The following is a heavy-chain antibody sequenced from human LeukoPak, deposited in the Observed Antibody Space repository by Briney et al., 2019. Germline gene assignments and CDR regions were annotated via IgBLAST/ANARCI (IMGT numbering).Heavy chain of an antibody. Sequence: SETLSLTCAVSGYSISSGYYWGWIRQPPGKGLEWIGSIYHSGSAYYNPSLKSRVTISVDTSKNQFSLKLSSVTAADTAMYYCARANYPYCSSTSCYLDIWGQGTMVTVSS. D-gene: IGHD2-2*01. J-gene: IGHJ3*02. V-gene: IGHV4-38-2*01. CDR3: ARANYPYCSSTSCYLDI. CDR1: GYSISSGYY. CDR2: IYHSGSA.